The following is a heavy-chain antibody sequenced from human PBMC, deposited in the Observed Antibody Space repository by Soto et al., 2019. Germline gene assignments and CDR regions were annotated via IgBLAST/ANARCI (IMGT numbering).Heavy chain of an antibody. CDR3: AGEAYDFWSGYYRSYYYYMDV. V-gene: IGHV1-8*01. J-gene: IGHJ6*03. CDR1: GYTFTSYD. D-gene: IGHD3-3*01. CDR2: MNPNSGNT. Sequence: ASVKVSCKASGYTFTSYDINWVRQATGQGLEWMGWMNPNSGNTGYAQKFQGRVTMTRNTSISTAYMELSSLRSEDTAVYYCAGEAYDFWSGYYRSYYYYMDVWGKGTTVTVSS.